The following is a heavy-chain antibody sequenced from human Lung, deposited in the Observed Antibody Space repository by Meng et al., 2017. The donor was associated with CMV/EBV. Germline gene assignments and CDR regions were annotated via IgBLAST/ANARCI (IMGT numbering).Heavy chain of an antibody. J-gene: IGHJ4*02. CDR3: ARVWNYDILTGYYTHYFDY. Sequence: VRAGRSGRWVNKPGASGKVSCKASAYTFTSYGLSWVRQAPGQGLEWMGWISTYNGNTNYAQKLQGRVTMTTDTSTSTVYMEVRSLRSDDTAVYYCARVWNYDILTGYYTHYFDYWGQGTLVTVSS. CDR2: ISTYNGNT. D-gene: IGHD3-9*01. V-gene: IGHV1-18*01. CDR1: AYTFTSYG.